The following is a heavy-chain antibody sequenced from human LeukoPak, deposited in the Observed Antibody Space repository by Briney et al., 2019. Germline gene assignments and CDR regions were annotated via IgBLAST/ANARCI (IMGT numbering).Heavy chain of an antibody. CDR3: ARLEISRLRPLFDY. D-gene: IGHD5-12*01. CDR1: GGSISSSSYY. Sequence: SETLSLTCTVSGGSISSSSYYWGWIRQPPGKGLEWIGSIYYSGSTYYNPSLKSRVTISVDTSKNQFSLKLSSVTAADTAVYYCARLEISRLRPLFDYWGQGTLVTVSS. V-gene: IGHV4-39*01. CDR2: IYYSGST. J-gene: IGHJ4*02.